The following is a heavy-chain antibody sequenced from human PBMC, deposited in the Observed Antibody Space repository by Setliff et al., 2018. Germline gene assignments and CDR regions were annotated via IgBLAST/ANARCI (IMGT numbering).Heavy chain of an antibody. J-gene: IGHJ4*02. CDR2: IYPGDSDT. Sequence: PGESLKISCKGSGYSFTSYWIGWVRQMPGKGLEWMGIIYPGDSDTRYSPSFQGQVTISADKSISTAYLQWSSLKAPDTAMYYCARLATDILTGYSGAGDYWGQGTLVTVSS. CDR3: ARLATDILTGYSGAGDY. D-gene: IGHD3-9*01. CDR1: GYSFTSYW. V-gene: IGHV5-51*01.